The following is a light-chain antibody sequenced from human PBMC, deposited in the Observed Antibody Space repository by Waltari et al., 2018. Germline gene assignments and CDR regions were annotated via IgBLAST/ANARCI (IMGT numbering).Light chain of an antibody. Sequence: EIVLTQSPATLSLSPGERATLSCRASQSVSSYFAWYQQKPGQAPRLLIYDASNRATGIPVRFSGRGAGTDFTLTISSLEPEEFAVDYCQQRSNWLTFGGGTKVEIK. J-gene: IGKJ4*01. CDR1: QSVSSY. CDR2: DAS. CDR3: QQRSNWLT. V-gene: IGKV3-11*01.